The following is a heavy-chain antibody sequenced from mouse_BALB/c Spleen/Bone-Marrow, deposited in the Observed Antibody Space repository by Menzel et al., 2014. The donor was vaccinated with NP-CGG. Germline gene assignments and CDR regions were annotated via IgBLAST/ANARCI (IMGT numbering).Heavy chain of an antibody. CDR3: ARSPMITESYAMDY. CDR2: IAPGSGNT. Sequence: DLVKPGASVKLSCKASGYTFTSYWINWIKQRPGQGLEWIGRIAPGSGNTYYNEMFKGKATLTVDTSSSTAYIQLSSPPSEDSPVYFCARSPMITESYAMDYWGQGTSVTVSS. J-gene: IGHJ4*01. CDR1: GYTFTSYW. V-gene: IGHV1S41*01. D-gene: IGHD2-4*01.